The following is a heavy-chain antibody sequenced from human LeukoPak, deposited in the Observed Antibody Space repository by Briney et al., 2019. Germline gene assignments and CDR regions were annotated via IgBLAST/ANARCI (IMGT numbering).Heavy chain of an antibody. CDR1: GYTFTGYY. V-gene: IGHV1-2*02. CDR2: INPNSGGT. D-gene: IGHD3-10*01. CDR3: AREPMVRGVTRYYMDV. J-gene: IGHJ6*03. Sequence: ASVKVSCKASGYTFTGYYMHWVRQAPGQGLEWMGCINPNSGGTNYAQKFQGRVTMTRDTSISTAYMELSRLRSDDTAVYYCAREPMVRGVTRYYMDVWGKGTTVTVSS.